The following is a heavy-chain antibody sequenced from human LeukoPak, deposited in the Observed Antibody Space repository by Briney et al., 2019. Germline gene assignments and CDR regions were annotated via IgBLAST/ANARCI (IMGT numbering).Heavy chain of an antibody. CDR3: VREGFYFFDF. J-gene: IGHJ4*01. Sequence: GGSLRLSCAASGFTFTNNFMSWVRQVPGRGLEWVANIKQDGSETTYADSVRGRFTIFRDNAKDSVYLQMNSLRAEDSATYYCVREGFYFFDFWGQGTLVTVSS. CDR1: GFTFTNNF. V-gene: IGHV3-7*01. CDR2: IKQDGSET.